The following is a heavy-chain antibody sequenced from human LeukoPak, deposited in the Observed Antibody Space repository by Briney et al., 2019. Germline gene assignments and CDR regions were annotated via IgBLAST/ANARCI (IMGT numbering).Heavy chain of an antibody. D-gene: IGHD3-10*01. Sequence: PSETLSLTCTVPGGSISSYYWSWIRQPAGKGLDWIGRIYTSGSTNYNPSLKSRVTMSVDTSKIQFSLKLSSVTAADTAVYYCARVLLWFGELFDAFDIWGQGTMVTVSS. CDR3: ARVLLWFGELFDAFDI. CDR2: IYTSGST. J-gene: IGHJ3*02. V-gene: IGHV4-4*07. CDR1: GGSISSYY.